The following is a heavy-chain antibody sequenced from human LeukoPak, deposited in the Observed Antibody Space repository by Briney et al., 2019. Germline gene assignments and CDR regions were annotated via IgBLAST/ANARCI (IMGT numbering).Heavy chain of an antibody. CDR2: IKQDGSDK. Sequence: GGSLRLSCAASGFTFSNSWMSWVRQAPGKGLEWVANIKQDGSDKYYVDSVKGRFTISRDNAKNSLYLQMNSLRVEDTALYYCARGGSLPYYDILTPYRDYWGQGTLVTVSS. CDR3: ARGGSLPYYDILTPYRDY. V-gene: IGHV3-7*01. D-gene: IGHD3-9*01. CDR1: GFTFSNSW. J-gene: IGHJ4*02.